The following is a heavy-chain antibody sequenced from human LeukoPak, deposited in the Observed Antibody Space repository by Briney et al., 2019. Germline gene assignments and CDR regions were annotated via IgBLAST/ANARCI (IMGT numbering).Heavy chain of an antibody. CDR1: GGSFSGYY. D-gene: IGHD5-24*01. V-gene: IGHV4-34*01. CDR2: INHSGRT. Sequence: SETLSLTCAVYGGSFSGYYWSCIRQPPGKGLEWIGEINHSGRTNYNPSLKSRVTISVDTSKNQFSLKLNSVTAADTAVYYCATYGYNSFDYWGQGTLVTVSS. CDR3: ATYGYNSFDY. J-gene: IGHJ4*02.